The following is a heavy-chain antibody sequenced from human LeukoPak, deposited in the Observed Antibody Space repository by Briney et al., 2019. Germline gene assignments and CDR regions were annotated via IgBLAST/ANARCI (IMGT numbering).Heavy chain of an antibody. Sequence: GGSLRFSCAASDFIFSNYAMNWVRQAPGKGLEWVSAISGSGGSTYYADSVKGRFTISRDNSKNTLYLQMNSLRAEDTAVYYCAKGPNAFDIWGQGTKVTVSS. J-gene: IGHJ3*02. CDR3: AKGPNAFDI. V-gene: IGHV3-23*01. CDR1: DFIFSNYA. CDR2: ISGSGGST.